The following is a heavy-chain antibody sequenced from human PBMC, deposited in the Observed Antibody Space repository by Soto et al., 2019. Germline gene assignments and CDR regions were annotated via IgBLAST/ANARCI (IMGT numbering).Heavy chain of an antibody. V-gene: IGHV4-38-2*01. D-gene: IGHD3-3*01. CDR2: IYHSGST. Sequence: SETLSLTCAVSGYSISSGYYWGWIRQPPGKGLEWIGSIYHSGSTYYNPSLKSRVTISVDTSKNQFSLKLSSVTAADTAVYYCARGGSAQLRFLEWSQYGMDVWGQGTTVTVSS. J-gene: IGHJ6*02. CDR3: ARGGSAQLRFLEWSQYGMDV. CDR1: GYSISSGYY.